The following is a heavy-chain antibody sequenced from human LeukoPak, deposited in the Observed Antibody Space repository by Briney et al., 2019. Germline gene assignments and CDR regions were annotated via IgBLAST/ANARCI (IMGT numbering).Heavy chain of an antibody. CDR3: ARDSSMLRGPLVIYYFDF. V-gene: IGHV3-23*01. CDR1: GFTFSSYA. J-gene: IGHJ4*02. Sequence: GGSLRLSCAASGFTFSSYAMSWVRQAPGKGLEWVSAITGSGGSTYYADSVKGRFTISRDNSKNTLYLQMNSLRVEDTAVYYCARDSSMLRGPLVIYYFDFWGQGTLVTVSS. D-gene: IGHD3-10*01. CDR2: ITGSGGST.